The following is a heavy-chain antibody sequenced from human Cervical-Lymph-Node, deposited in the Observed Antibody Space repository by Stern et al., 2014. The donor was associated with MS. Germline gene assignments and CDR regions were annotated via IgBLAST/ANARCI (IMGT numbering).Heavy chain of an antibody. CDR1: GFTFTSSA. D-gene: IGHD3-22*01. V-gene: IGHV1-58*01. J-gene: IGHJ3*02. CDR2: IVVGSGNT. CDR3: AAEPMYYSDSVGAFDI. Sequence: QLVESGPEVKKPGTSVKVSCKASGFTFTSSAVQWVRQAPGPSLEWIGWIVVGSGNTNYAQKFQERVTITRDMSTSTAYMELSSLRSEDTAVYYCAAEPMYYSDSVGAFDIWGQGTMVTVSS.